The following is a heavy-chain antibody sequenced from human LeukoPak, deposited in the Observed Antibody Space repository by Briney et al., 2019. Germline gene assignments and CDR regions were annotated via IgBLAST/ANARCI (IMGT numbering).Heavy chain of an antibody. Sequence: GGSLRLSCAASGFTFSSYSMNWVRQAPGKGLEWVSYISSSSSTIYYADSVKGRFTISRDNAKNSLYLQMNSLRAEDTAVYYCARDTTVTTVGDWGQGTLVTVSS. CDR2: ISSSSSTI. CDR1: GFTFSSYS. J-gene: IGHJ4*02. D-gene: IGHD4-17*01. CDR3: ARDTTVTTVGD. V-gene: IGHV3-48*04.